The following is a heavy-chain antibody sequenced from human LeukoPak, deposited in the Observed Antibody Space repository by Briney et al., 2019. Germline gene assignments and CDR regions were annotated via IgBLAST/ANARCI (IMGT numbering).Heavy chain of an antibody. CDR2: ISSRGSYI. CDR3: ARLKDYDFWSGYYTEPQPDY. CDR1: GFTFSSYS. V-gene: IGHV3-21*01. D-gene: IGHD3-3*01. Sequence: GGSLRLSCAASGFTFSSYSMNWVRQAPGKGLEWVSSISSRGSYIYNADSVKGRFTVSRDNAKNSLYLQMNSLRAEDTAVYYCARLKDYDFWSGYYTEPQPDYWGQGTLVTVSS. J-gene: IGHJ4*02.